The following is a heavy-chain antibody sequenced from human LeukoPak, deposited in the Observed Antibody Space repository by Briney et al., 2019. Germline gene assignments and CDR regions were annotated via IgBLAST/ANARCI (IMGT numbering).Heavy chain of an antibody. CDR2: IILIFGTA. J-gene: IGHJ4*02. Sequence: GASVKVSCKASGGTFSSYAFSWVRQAPGHGLEWMGGIILIFGTANYVQKFQGRVTITADESTSTAYMELSSLSSEDTAVYYCARGGRDGYNSFDYWGQGTLVTVSS. CDR1: GGTFSSYA. D-gene: IGHD5-24*01. V-gene: IGHV1-69*13. CDR3: ARGGRDGYNSFDY.